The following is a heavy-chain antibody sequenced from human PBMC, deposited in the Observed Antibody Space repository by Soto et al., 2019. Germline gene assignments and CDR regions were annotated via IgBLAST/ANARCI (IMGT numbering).Heavy chain of an antibody. V-gene: IGHV3-48*02. CDR1: AFTSSSDA. D-gene: IGHD2-15*01. CDR2: ISSSSSTI. CDR3: ARDTLGYFDL. Sequence: GSLRLSCAASAFTSSSDAMSWVRQAPGKGLEWVSYISSSSSTIYYADSVKGRFTISRDNAKNSLYLQMNSLRDEDTAVYYCARDTLGYFDLWGRGTLVTVSS. J-gene: IGHJ2*01.